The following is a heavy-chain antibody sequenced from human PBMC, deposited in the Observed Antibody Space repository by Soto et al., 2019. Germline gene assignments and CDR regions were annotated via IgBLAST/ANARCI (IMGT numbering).Heavy chain of an antibody. CDR1: GGTFSSYA. CDR3: ARGWGYDSNDYYYAY. Sequence: QVQLVQSGAEVKKPGSSVKVSCKASGGTFSSYAISWVRQAPGQGLEWMGGIIPIFGTANDAQKFQGRVTIIADESTSTVYMEVSSLRSEDTAMYYCARGWGYDSNDYYYAYWGQGTLVIVSS. CDR2: IIPIFGTA. J-gene: IGHJ4*02. D-gene: IGHD3-22*01. V-gene: IGHV1-69*01.